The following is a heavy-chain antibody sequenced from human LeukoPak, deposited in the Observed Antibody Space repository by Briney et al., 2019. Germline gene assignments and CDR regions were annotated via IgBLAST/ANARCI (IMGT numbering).Heavy chain of an antibody. CDR2: IYYSGST. Sequence: PSETLSLTCTVSGGSISSGGYYWSWIRQHPGKGLEWIGYIYYSGSTYYNPSPKSRVTISVDTSKNQFSLKLSSVTAADTAVYYCARDLNSYGSLWGQGTLVTVSS. J-gene: IGHJ4*02. CDR3: ARDLNSYGSL. D-gene: IGHD5-18*01. V-gene: IGHV4-31*03. CDR1: GGSISSGGYY.